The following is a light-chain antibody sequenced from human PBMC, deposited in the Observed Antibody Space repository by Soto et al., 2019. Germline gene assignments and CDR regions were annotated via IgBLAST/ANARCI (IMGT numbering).Light chain of an antibody. J-gene: IGLJ1*01. CDR1: SRDIGTYNY. CDR2: EVV. V-gene: IGLV2-14*01. Sequence: QSFLTQPASVSGSPGQSISISCSGTSRDIGTYNYVSWYLQHPGKAPKLMIYEVVNRPSGVSNRFSGSKSGNTASLTISGLQAEDEADYYCCSYADGSIYVSGTGTKVTVL. CDR3: CSYADGSIYV.